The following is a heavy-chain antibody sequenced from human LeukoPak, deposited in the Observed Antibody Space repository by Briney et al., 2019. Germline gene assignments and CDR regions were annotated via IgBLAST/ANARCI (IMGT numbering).Heavy chain of an antibody. J-gene: IGHJ3*02. Sequence: GGSLRLSCAASGFTFSGYSMNWVRQAPGKGPEWVSAISSSSRYIYYADSVTGRFTISRDNAKNSLYLQMNSLRAEDTAVYYCARARAVAGPDAFDIWGQGTMVTVSS. V-gene: IGHV3-21*06. D-gene: IGHD6-19*01. CDR2: ISSSSRYI. CDR3: ARARAVAGPDAFDI. CDR1: GFTFSGYS.